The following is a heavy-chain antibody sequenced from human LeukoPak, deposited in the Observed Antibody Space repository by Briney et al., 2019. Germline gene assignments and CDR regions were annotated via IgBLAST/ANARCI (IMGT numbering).Heavy chain of an antibody. Sequence: KASETLSLTCTVSGGSISSGDYYWSWIRQPAGKGLEWIGRIYTSGSTNYNPSLKSRVTISVDTSKNQFSLKLSSVTAADTAVYYCARARNYYDSSGFYYEGDAFDIWGQGTMVTVSS. J-gene: IGHJ3*02. V-gene: IGHV4-61*02. CDR1: GGSISSGDYY. D-gene: IGHD3-22*01. CDR2: IYTSGST. CDR3: ARARNYYDSSGFYYEGDAFDI.